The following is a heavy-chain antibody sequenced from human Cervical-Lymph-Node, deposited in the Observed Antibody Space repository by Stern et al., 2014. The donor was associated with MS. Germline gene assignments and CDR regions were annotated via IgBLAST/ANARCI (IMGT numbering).Heavy chain of an antibody. CDR1: GFTFSNYS. D-gene: IGHD3-9*01. CDR2: ISSGSSYI. V-gene: IGHV3-21*01. Sequence: VQLVESEGGLVKPGGSLRLSCSGSGFTFSNYSMNWVRQAPGKGLEWVSTISSGSSYIYYAYSVMGRFTIARDNAKSSMFLQMDSLRVEDTAVYSCARDVGALVRGHILDWFDSWGQGTLVAVSS. J-gene: IGHJ5*01. CDR3: ARDVGALVRGHILDWFDS.